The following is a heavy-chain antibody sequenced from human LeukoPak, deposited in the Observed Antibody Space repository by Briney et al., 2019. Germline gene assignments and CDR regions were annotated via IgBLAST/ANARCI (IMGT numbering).Heavy chain of an antibody. Sequence: PSETLSLTCTVSGGSISSSSYYWSWIRQPAGKGLEWIGRIYTSGSTNYNPSLKSRVTISVDKSKNQFSLKLSSVTAADTAVYYCARTLFYDSSPFDYWGQGTLVTVSS. D-gene: IGHD3-22*01. CDR3: ARTLFYDSSPFDY. V-gene: IGHV4-61*02. CDR2: IYTSGST. J-gene: IGHJ4*02. CDR1: GGSISSSSYY.